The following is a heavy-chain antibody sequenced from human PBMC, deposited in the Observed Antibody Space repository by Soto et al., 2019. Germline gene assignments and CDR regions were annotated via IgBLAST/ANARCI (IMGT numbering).Heavy chain of an antibody. V-gene: IGHV1-8*01. D-gene: IGHD3-10*01. CDR3: AIGSRQMVRGVITKKSYYYGMDV. CDR2: MNPNSGNT. Sequence: ASVKVSCKASGYTFTSYDINWVRQATGQGLEWMGWMNPNSGNTGYAQKFQGRVTMTRNTSISTAYMELSSLRSEDTAVYYCAIGSRQMVRGVITKKSYYYGMDVWG. CDR1: GYTFTSYD. J-gene: IGHJ6*02.